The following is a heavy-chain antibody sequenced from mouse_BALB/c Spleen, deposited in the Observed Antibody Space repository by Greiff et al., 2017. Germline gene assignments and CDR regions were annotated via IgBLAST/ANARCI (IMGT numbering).Heavy chain of an antibody. V-gene: IGHV1S22*01. J-gene: IGHJ4*01. Sequence: LQQPGSELVRPGASVKLSCKASGYTFTSYWMHWVKQRHGQGLEWIGNIYPGSGSTNYDEKFKSKGTLTVDTSSSTAYMHLSSLTSEDSAVYYCTRDSYYYAMDYWGQGTSVTVSS. CDR2: IYPGSGST. CDR3: TRDSYYYAMDY. CDR1: GYTFTSYW.